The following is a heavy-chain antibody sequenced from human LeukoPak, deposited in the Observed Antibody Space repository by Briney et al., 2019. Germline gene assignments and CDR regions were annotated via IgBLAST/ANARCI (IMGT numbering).Heavy chain of an antibody. D-gene: IGHD1-26*01. CDR1: GFTFSSYS. Sequence: GGSLRLSCAASGFTFSSYSMNWVRQAPGKGLEWVSSISSSSSYIYYADSVKGRFTISRDNAKNSLYLQMNSLRAEDTALYYCAASLGRIVGASDAFDIRGQGTMVTVSS. CDR3: AASLGRIVGASDAFDI. V-gene: IGHV3-21*04. CDR2: ISSSSSYI. J-gene: IGHJ3*02.